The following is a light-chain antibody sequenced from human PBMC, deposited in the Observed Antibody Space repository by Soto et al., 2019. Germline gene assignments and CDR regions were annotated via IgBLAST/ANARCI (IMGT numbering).Light chain of an antibody. Sequence: DIHMTQSPSTLSASVGDRVTITCRASQSISTWLDWYQQKPGKAPNLLIYDASNLESGVPSRFSGSGSGTEFTLTISSLQPDDFATYYCQQYNSYSKTFGQGTK. CDR1: QSISTW. CDR3: QQYNSYSKT. J-gene: IGKJ1*01. V-gene: IGKV1-5*01. CDR2: DAS.